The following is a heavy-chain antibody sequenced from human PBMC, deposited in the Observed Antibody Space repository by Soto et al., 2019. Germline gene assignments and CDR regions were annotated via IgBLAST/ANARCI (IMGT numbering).Heavy chain of an antibody. J-gene: IGHJ4*02. CDR3: AREGGYCISTSCYWDLDY. CDR2: ISYDGSNK. CDR1: GFTFSSYA. D-gene: IGHD2-2*01. V-gene: IGHV3-30-3*01. Sequence: QVQLVESGGGVVQPGRSLRLSCAASGFTFSSYAMHWVRQAPGKGLEWVAVISYDGSNKYYADSVKGRFTISRDNSKNTLYLQMNSLRAEDTAVYYCAREGGYCISTSCYWDLDYWGQGTLVTVSS.